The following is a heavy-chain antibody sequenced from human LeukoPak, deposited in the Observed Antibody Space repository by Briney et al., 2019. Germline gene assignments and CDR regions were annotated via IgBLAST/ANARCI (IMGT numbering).Heavy chain of an antibody. CDR1: GYTFTGYY. Sequence: GASVKVSCKASGYTFTGYYMSWVRQAPGQGLVWMGSIIPFLGTTNYAQKFQGRVTITADKPTRTAYMELTYVRSDDTAVYYCTIIPNVILFTHYFEYWGQGTLVTVSS. D-gene: IGHD2-21*01. CDR3: TIIPNVILFTHYFEY. CDR2: IIPFLGTT. J-gene: IGHJ4*02. V-gene: IGHV1-69*08.